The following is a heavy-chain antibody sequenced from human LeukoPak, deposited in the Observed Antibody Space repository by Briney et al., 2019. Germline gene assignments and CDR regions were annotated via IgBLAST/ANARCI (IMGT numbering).Heavy chain of an antibody. CDR3: ARLEAARPSDY. CDR1: GGSISSSSYY. D-gene: IGHD6-6*01. CDR2: IYYSGST. J-gene: IGHJ4*02. V-gene: IGHV4-39*01. Sequence: KPSETLSLTCTVSGGSISSSSYYWGWIRQPPGKGLEWIGSIYYSGSTYYNPSLKSRDTISVDTSKNEFSLKLSSVTAADTAVYYCARLEAARPSDYWGQGNLVTVSS.